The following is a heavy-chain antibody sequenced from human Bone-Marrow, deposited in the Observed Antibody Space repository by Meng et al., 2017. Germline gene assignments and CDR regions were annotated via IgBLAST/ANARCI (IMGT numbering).Heavy chain of an antibody. CDR1: GFTFRSYS. CDR3: ARDSDLFDY. CDR2: ISFDGSNK. J-gene: IGHJ4*02. V-gene: IGHV3-30*01. Sequence: QVQLVESGGGVVQPGRSLRLSCAASGFTFRSYSIHWVRQAPGKGLEWVAVISFDGSNKYYADSVKGRFTISRENSKNTLYLQMNSLRTEDTAVYYCARDSDLFDYWGQGTLVTVSS.